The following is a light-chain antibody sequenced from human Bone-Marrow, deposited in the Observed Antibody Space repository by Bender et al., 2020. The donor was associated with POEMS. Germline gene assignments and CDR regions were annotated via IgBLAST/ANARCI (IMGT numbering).Light chain of an antibody. V-gene: IGLV2-23*01. CDR1: SDDVGGYNL. CDR2: GGT. Sequence: QSALTQPASVSGSPGQSITISCSGTSDDVGGYNLVSWYQQHPGKAPKLIISGGTKRPSGISSRFSGSKSGTTASLTISGLQAEDEADYYCSSYAGFSTVIFGGGTRLTVL. CDR3: SSYAGFSTVI. J-gene: IGLJ2*01.